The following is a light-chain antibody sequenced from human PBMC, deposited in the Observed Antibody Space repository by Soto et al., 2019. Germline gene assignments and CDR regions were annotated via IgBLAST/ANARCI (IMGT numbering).Light chain of an antibody. CDR3: ATWDDSLNAVYV. Sequence: QSVLTQPPSASETPGRRVTISCSGSSSNIGSNTVNWYQHLPGTAPKLLIYTNNQRPSGVPDRFSGSKSGTSASLTISGLQSEDEADYYCATWDDSLNAVYVFGTGTKLTVL. V-gene: IGLV1-44*01. CDR2: TNN. J-gene: IGLJ1*01. CDR1: SSNIGSNT.